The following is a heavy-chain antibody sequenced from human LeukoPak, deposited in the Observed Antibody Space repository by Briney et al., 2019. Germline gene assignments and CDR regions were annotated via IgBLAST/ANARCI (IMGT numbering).Heavy chain of an antibody. V-gene: IGHV3-23*01. D-gene: IGHD6-19*01. CDR2: IGGLDSNT. Sequence: PWGSLLLSCAASGFSFSIYAMSWVRPAPGKGLEWVSSIGGLDSNTYYADSVKGRFTISRDNSKNMLYLQMSGLRAEDTAVYYCATRPGAVAGTGAWFDPWGQGTLVTVSS. CDR3: ATRPGAVAGTGAWFDP. CDR1: GFSFSIYA. J-gene: IGHJ5*02.